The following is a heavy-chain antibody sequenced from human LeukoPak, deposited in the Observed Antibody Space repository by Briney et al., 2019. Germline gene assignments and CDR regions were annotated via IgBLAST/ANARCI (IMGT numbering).Heavy chain of an antibody. Sequence: TGGSLRLSCAASGFTFSSYSMNWVRQAPGKGLEWVSYISGSGGTIYYADSVKGRFTISRDNAKNSLYLQMNSLRAEDTAVYYCAKDQLSAAGTDAFDIWGQGTMVTVSS. J-gene: IGHJ3*02. D-gene: IGHD6-13*01. CDR2: ISGSGGTI. V-gene: IGHV3-48*04. CDR3: AKDQLSAAGTDAFDI. CDR1: GFTFSSYS.